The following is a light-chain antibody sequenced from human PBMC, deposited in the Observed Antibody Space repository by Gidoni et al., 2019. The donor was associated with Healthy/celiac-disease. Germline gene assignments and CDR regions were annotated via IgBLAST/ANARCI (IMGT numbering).Light chain of an antibody. CDR1: QSVSSSY. CDR2: GAS. Sequence: EIVWTQSPGTLSLSPGERATLSCRASQSVSSSYLAWYQQQPGQAPRLLIYGASSKATGIPDRFSGSGSGTDFTLTISRLEPEDFAVYYCQQYGNSPVTFGQGTKVEIK. CDR3: QQYGNSPVT. J-gene: IGKJ1*01. V-gene: IGKV3-20*01.